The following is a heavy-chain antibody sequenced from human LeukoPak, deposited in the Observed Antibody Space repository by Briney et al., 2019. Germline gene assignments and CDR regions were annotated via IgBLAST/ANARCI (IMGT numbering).Heavy chain of an antibody. V-gene: IGHV3-66*02. Sequence: GGSLRLSCAASGFTVSRNYMSWVRQAPGKGLEWVSVIYSGGSTYYADSVKGRFTISRDNSKNTLYLQMNSLRAEDTAVYYCARDDDGYNYFDYWGQGTTVTVSS. CDR3: ARDDDGYNYFDY. D-gene: IGHD5-24*01. CDR1: GFTVSRNY. CDR2: IYSGGST. J-gene: IGHJ4*01.